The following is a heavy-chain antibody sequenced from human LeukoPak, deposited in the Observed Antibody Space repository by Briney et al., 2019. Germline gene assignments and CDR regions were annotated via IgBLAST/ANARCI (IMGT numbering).Heavy chain of an antibody. CDR3: ARIKAGGYYYYYYMDV. Sequence: SETLSLTCTVSGGSISSYYWSWIRQPPGKGLEWIGYIYYSGSTNYNPSLKSRVTISVDTSKNQFSLKLSSVTAAETAVYYCARIKAGGYYYYYYMDVWGKGTTVTVSS. V-gene: IGHV4-59*01. CDR2: IYYSGST. D-gene: IGHD3-10*01. J-gene: IGHJ6*03. CDR1: GGSISSYY.